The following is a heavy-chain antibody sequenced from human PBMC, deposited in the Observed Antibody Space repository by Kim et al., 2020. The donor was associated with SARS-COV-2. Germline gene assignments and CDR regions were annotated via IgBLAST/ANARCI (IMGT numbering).Heavy chain of an antibody. Sequence: SETLSLTCAVYGGSFSGYYWSWIRQPPGKGLEWIGEINHSGSTNYNPSLKSRVTISVDTSKNQFSLKLSSVTAADTAVYYCARNSKDWGQGTLVTASS. CDR3: ARNSKD. J-gene: IGHJ4*02. V-gene: IGHV4-34*01. CDR2: INHSGST. CDR1: GGSFSGYY.